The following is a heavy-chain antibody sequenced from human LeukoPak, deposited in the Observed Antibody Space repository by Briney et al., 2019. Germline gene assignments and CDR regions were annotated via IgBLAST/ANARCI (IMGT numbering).Heavy chain of an antibody. CDR2: IYTSGST. CDR3: ARQADYYDSSGPEWDYYYYYMDV. CDR1: GGSISSGSYY. J-gene: IGHJ6*03. D-gene: IGHD3-22*01. Sequence: SETLSLTCTVSGGSISSGSYYWSWIRQPAGKGLEWIVRIYTSGSTNYNPSLKSRVTMSVDTSKNQFSLKLSSVTAADTAVYYCARQADYYDSSGPEWDYYYYYMDVWGKGTTVTVSS. V-gene: IGHV4-61*02.